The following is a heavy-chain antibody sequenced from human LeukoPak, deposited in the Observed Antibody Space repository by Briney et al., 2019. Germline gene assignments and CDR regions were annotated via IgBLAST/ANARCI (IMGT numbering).Heavy chain of an antibody. D-gene: IGHD3-22*01. Sequence: SETLSLTCTVSGGSISSYYWSWIRQPPGKGLEWIGYIYYSGSTNYNPSLKSRVTISVDTSKNQFSLKLSSVTAADTAVYYCARGGTMMGKSKWFDPWGQGTLVTVSS. CDR1: GGSISSYY. J-gene: IGHJ5*02. CDR3: ARGGTMMGKSKWFDP. CDR2: IYYSGST. V-gene: IGHV4-59*01.